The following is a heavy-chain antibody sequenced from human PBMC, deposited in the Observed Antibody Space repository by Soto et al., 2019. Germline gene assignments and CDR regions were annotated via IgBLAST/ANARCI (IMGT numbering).Heavy chain of an antibody. J-gene: IGHJ6*02. V-gene: IGHV4-61*01. CDR3: ARAQGRYVWGSYRSGMDV. Sequence: PSETLSLTCTVSGGSVSSGSYYWSWIRQPPGKGLEWIGYIYYSGSTNYNPPLKSRVTISVDTSKNQFSLKLSSVTAADTAVYYCARAQGRYVWGSYRSGMDVWGQGTTVTVS. D-gene: IGHD3-16*02. CDR2: IYYSGST. CDR1: GGSVSSGSYY.